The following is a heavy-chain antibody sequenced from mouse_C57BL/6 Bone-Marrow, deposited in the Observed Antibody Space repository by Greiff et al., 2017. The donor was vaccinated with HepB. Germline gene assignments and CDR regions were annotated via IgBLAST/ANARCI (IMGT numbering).Heavy chain of an antibody. V-gene: IGHV5-12*01. CDR2: ISNGGGST. J-gene: IGHJ4*01. Sequence: EVQVVESGGGLVQPGGSLKLSCAASGFTFSDYYMYWVRQTPEKRLEWVAYISNGGGSTYYPDTVKGRFTISRDNAKNTLYLQMSRLKSEDTAMYYCARPGGFYWGQGTSVTVSS. CDR1: GFTFSDYY. CDR3: ARPGGFY.